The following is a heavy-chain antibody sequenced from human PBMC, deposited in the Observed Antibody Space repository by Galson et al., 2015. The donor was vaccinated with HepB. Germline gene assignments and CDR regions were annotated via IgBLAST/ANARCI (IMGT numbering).Heavy chain of an antibody. Sequence: SVKVSCKASGYTFSNYGISWVRQAPGQGLEWMGWISGYNANTNYAQRLQGRVTMTTDTYTRTIYMELRSLRFDDTAVYYCGRDLGGGNCGRCGMDVWGQGTTVTVSS. J-gene: IGHJ6*02. CDR3: GRDLGGGNCGRCGMDV. CDR1: GYTFSNYG. CDR2: ISGYNANT. D-gene: IGHD4-23*01. V-gene: IGHV1-18*04.